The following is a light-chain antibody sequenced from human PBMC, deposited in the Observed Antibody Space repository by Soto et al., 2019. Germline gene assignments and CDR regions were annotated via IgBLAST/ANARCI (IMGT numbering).Light chain of an antibody. CDR2: DVS. CDR3: SSYTTRTTYV. V-gene: IGLV2-14*01. Sequence: QSALTQPASVSGSPGQSITISCTGTSSDVGRYNYVSWYQHHPGKAPRLMIYDVSNRPSGVSNRFSGSKSGNTASLNISGLQAEDEADYYCSSYTTRTTYVFGTGTKLTVL. CDR1: SSDVGRYNY. J-gene: IGLJ1*01.